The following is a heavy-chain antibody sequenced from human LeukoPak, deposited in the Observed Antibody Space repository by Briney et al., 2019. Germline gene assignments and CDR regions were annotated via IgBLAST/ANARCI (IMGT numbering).Heavy chain of an antibody. V-gene: IGHV3-7*01. CDR3: ARDPQRGAPDYFDH. J-gene: IGHJ4*02. D-gene: IGHD6-25*01. CDR1: GFTFSSHW. CDR2: IHEDGSDK. Sequence: GGSLRLSCAASGFTFSSHWMNWVRQAPGKGLEWVANIHEDGSDKYYVDSVKGRFTISRDDSKSTLYLEMNSLRPEDTATYYCARDPQRGAPDYFDHWGQGTLVTVSS.